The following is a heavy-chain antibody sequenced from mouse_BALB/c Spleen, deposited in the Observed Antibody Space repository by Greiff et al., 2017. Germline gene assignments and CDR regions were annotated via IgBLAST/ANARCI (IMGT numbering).Heavy chain of an antibody. CDR3: APAYYRRGYAMDY. Sequence: VQLQQSGAELVKPGASVKLSCTASGFNIKDTYMHWVKQRPEQGLEWIGRIDPANGNTKYDPKFQGKATITADTSSNTAYLQLSSLTSEDTAVYYCAPAYYRRGYAMDYWGQGTSVTVSS. V-gene: IGHV14-3*02. CDR2: IDPANGNT. J-gene: IGHJ4*01. CDR1: GFNIKDTY. D-gene: IGHD2-14*01.